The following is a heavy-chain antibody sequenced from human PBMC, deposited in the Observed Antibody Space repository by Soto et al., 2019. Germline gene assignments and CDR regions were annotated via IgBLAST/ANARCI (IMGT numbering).Heavy chain of an antibody. CDR1: GFSLSTSGMC. J-gene: IGHJ6*02. Sequence: SGPTLVNPTQTLTLTCTFSGFSLSTSGMCVSWIRQPPGKALEWLALIDWDDDKYYSTSLKTRLTISKDTSKNQVVLTMTNMDPVDTATYYCARIVNYYDSSGYYYAPYYYYGMDVWGQGTTVTVSS. CDR3: ARIVNYYDSSGYYYAPYYYYGMDV. D-gene: IGHD3-22*01. CDR2: IDWDDDK. V-gene: IGHV2-70*01.